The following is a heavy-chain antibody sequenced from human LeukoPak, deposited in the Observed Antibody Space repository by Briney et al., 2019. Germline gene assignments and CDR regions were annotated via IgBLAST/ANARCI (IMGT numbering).Heavy chain of an antibody. V-gene: IGHV3-20*04. J-gene: IGHJ4*02. Sequence: GGSLRLSCAASGFTFDDYGMSWVRQAPGKGLEWVSTINWNGGSTGYADSVKGRFTISRDNAKNSLYLQMNSLRAEDTALYYCARVSDISVAAYFDYWGQGTLVTVSS. CDR3: ARVSDISVAAYFDY. CDR2: INWNGGST. D-gene: IGHD6-19*01. CDR1: GFTFDDYG.